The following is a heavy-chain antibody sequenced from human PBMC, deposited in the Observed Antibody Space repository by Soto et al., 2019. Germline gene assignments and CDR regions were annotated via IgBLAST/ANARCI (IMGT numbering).Heavy chain of an antibody. CDR2: IYHSGST. CDR3: TRLITPLDY. J-gene: IGHJ4*02. D-gene: IGHD3-16*01. V-gene: IGHV4-4*02. CDR1: GDSITSSYW. Sequence: SETLSLTCAVSGDSITSSYWSWVRQHPGKGLEWIADIYHSGSTNYNPSLKSRVTISVDTSKNTAYLQMNSLKTEDTAVYYCTRLITPLDYWGRGTLVTVSS.